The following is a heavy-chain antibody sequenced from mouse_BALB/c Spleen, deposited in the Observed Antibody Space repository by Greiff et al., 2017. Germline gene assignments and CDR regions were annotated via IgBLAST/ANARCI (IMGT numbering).Heavy chain of an antibody. J-gene: IGHJ2*01. Sequence: VQLQQSGAELVKPGASVKLSCTASGFNIKDTYMHWVKQRPEQGLEWIGRIDPANGNTKYDPKFQGKATITADTSSNTAYLQLSSMTSEDTAVYYCARSKYGNPDYWGQGTTLTVSS. V-gene: IGHV14-3*02. D-gene: IGHD2-10*02. CDR2: IDPANGNT. CDR3: ARSKYGNPDY. CDR1: GFNIKDTY.